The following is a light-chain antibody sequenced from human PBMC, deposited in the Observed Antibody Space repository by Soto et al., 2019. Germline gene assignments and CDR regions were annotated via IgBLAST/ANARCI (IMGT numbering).Light chain of an antibody. J-gene: IGLJ2*01. V-gene: IGLV2-14*01. CDR1: SSDVGGYNY. CDR2: DVN. CDR3: SAYTSSIA. Sequence: QSALTQPASVSGSPGQSITISCTGTSSDVGGYNYVSWYQQHPGKAPKLMIYDVNTRPSGVSNRFSGSKSGNTASLTISGLHAEDDADYYYSAYTSSIAFGGGTKLTVL.